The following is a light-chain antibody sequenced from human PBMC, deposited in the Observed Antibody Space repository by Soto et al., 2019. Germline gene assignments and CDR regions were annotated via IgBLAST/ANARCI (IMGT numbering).Light chain of an antibody. V-gene: IGKV1-6*01. CDR1: QGIRND. CDR2: AAS. CDR3: LQDYNCPALT. Sequence: AIQMTQSPSSLSASVAARVTITCRASQGIRNDLGWYQQKPWKAPKLLIYAASSLQSGVPSRFSGSGSCTDFNLTISSLQPEDFVTYYCLQDYNCPALTFGVGTEVEIK. J-gene: IGKJ4*01.